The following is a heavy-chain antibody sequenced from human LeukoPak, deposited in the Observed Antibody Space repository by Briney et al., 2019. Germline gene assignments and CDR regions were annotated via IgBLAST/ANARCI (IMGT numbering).Heavy chain of an antibody. J-gene: IGHJ4*02. Sequence: SVKVSCKASGYSFTTYGISWVRQAPGQGLEWMGGIIPIFGTANYAQKFQGRVTITTDESTSTAYMELSSLRSEDTAVYYCARASSSFLVDYWGQGTLVTVSS. V-gene: IGHV1-69*05. CDR3: ARASSSFLVDY. CDR2: IIPIFGTA. D-gene: IGHD6-6*01. CDR1: GYSFTTYG.